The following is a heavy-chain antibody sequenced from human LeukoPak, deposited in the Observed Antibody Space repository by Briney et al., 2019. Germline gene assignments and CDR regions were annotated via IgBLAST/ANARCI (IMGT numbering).Heavy chain of an antibody. CDR1: GGSISSYY. CDR3: AGLDYGSGSYIDY. Sequence: PSETLSLTCTVSGGSISSYYWSWIRQPPGKGLEWIGYIYYSGSTNYNPSLKSRVTISVDTSKNQFSLKLSSVTAADTAVYYCAGLDYGSGSYIDYWGQGTLVTVSS. V-gene: IGHV4-59*08. D-gene: IGHD3-10*01. CDR2: IYYSGST. J-gene: IGHJ4*02.